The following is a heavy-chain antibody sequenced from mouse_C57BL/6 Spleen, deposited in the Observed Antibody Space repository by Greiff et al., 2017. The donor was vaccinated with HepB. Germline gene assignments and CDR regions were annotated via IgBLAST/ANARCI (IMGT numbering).Heavy chain of an antibody. CDR2: IHPNSGST. CDR1: GYTFTSYW. J-gene: IGHJ2*01. D-gene: IGHD2-2*01. CDR3: SYGYDDGDYFDY. Sequence: VQLQQPGAELVMPGASVKLSCKASGYTFTSYWMHWVKQRPGQGLEWIGMIHPNSGSTNYNEKFKSKATLTVDKSSSTAYMQLSSLTSEDSAVYYCSYGYDDGDYFDYWGQGTTLTVSS. V-gene: IGHV1-64*01.